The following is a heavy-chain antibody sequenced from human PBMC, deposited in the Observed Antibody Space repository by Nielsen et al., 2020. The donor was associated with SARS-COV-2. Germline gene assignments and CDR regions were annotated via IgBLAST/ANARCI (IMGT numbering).Heavy chain of an antibody. Sequence: GGSLRLSCAASGFTFSSYGMHWVRQAPGKGLEWVAVISYDGSNKYYADSVKGRFTISRDNSKNTLYLQMNSLRAEDTAVYYCAKDPLRYFDWLLSPDYWGQGTLVTVSS. J-gene: IGHJ4*02. CDR1: GFTFSSYG. D-gene: IGHD3-9*01. CDR3: AKDPLRYFDWLLSPDY. V-gene: IGHV3-30*18. CDR2: ISYDGSNK.